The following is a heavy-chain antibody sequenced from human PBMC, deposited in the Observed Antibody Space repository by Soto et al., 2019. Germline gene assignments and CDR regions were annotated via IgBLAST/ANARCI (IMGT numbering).Heavy chain of an antibody. CDR3: ARVPEYYDFWSIYPLYYYYYMDV. CDR1: GFTFSSYS. J-gene: IGHJ6*03. Sequence: GGSLRLSCAASGFTFSSYSMNWVRQAPGKGLEWVSYISSSSSTIYYADSVKGRFTISRDNAKNSLYLQMNSLRAEDTAVYYCARVPEYYDFWSIYPLYYYYYMDVWGKGTTVTVSS. CDR2: ISSSSSTI. D-gene: IGHD3-3*01. V-gene: IGHV3-48*01.